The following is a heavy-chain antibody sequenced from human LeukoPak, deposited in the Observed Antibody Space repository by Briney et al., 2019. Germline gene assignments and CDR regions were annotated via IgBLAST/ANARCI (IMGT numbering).Heavy chain of an antibody. J-gene: IGHJ5*02. CDR3: ARARSCSGGSCYSPWFDP. Sequence: ASVKVSCKASGYTFTSYDINWVRQATGQGLEWMGWMNPNSGNTNYAQKLQGRVTMTTDTSTSTAYMELRSLRSDDTAVYYCARARSCSGGSCYSPWFDPWGQGTLVTVSS. CDR2: MNPNSGNT. V-gene: IGHV1-18*01. CDR1: GYTFTSYD. D-gene: IGHD2-15*01.